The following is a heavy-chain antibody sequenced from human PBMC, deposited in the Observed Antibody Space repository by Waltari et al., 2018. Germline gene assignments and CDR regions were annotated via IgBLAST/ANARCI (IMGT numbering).Heavy chain of an antibody. CDR3: ATLFGDFWSGYFFDY. D-gene: IGHD3-3*01. CDR2: IKSKTDGGTT. J-gene: IGHJ4*02. Sequence: EVQLVESGGGLVKPGGSLRLSCAASGFTFSNAWMSWVRQAPGKGLEWVGRIKSKTDGGTTDYAAPVKGRFTISRDDSETTLYLQMNSLKTEDTAVYYCATLFGDFWSGYFFDYWGQGTLVTVSS. CDR1: GFTFSNAW. V-gene: IGHV3-15*01.